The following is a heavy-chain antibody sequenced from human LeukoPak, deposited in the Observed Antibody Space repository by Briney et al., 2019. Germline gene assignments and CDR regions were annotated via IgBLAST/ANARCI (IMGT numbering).Heavy chain of an antibody. CDR2: ISGSGGST. CDR3: AKSPVDTAMVTGDY. Sequence: AISGSGGSTYYADSVKGRFTISRDNSKNTLYLQMNSLRAEDTAVYYCAKSPVDTAMVTGDYWGQGTLVTVSS. J-gene: IGHJ4*02. D-gene: IGHD5-18*01. V-gene: IGHV3-23*01.